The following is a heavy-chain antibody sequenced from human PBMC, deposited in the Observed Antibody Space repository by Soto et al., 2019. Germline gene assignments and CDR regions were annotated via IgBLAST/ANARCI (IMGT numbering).Heavy chain of an antibody. V-gene: IGHV3-23*01. CDR2: ISGSGVST. D-gene: IGHD3-16*02. J-gene: IGHJ4*02. Sequence: QTXGSLRLSCAAAGFTFGSYAMTWVRQAPGKGLEWVSGISGSGVSTYYADSVKGRFTISRDNSKNTLYLQMNSLRAEDTAVFYCAKDGDYVWGSNRFDSWGQGTLVTVSS. CDR1: GFTFGSYA. CDR3: AKDGDYVWGSNRFDS.